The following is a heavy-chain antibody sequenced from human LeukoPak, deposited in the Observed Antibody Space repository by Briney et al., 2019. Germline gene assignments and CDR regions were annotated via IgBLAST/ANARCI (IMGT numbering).Heavy chain of an antibody. CDR1: GFTFSSYA. V-gene: IGHV3-23*01. J-gene: IGHJ4*02. CDR2: ISGSGGST. Sequence: GGSLRLSCAASGFTFSSYARSWVRQAPGKGLEWVSAISGSGGSTYYADSVKGRFTISRDNSKNTLYLQMNSLRAEDTAVYYCAKDAPVNIVVVPAANSWGQGTLVTVSS. CDR3: AKDAPVNIVVVPAANS. D-gene: IGHD2-2*01.